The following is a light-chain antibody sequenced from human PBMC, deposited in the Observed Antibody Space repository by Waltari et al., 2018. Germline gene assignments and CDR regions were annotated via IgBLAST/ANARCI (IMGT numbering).Light chain of an antibody. CDR3: QQYYSSPPA. CDR2: WAS. J-gene: IGKJ1*01. V-gene: IGKV4-1*01. Sequence: DIVMTQSPDSLAVSLGERATINCKFSQSVLYSSNNKNYLAWYQQKPGQPPKLLIYWASTRESGVPDRFSGSGSGTDFTLTISSLQAEDVAAYYCQQYYSSPPAFAQGTKVEIK. CDR1: QSVLYSSNNKNY.